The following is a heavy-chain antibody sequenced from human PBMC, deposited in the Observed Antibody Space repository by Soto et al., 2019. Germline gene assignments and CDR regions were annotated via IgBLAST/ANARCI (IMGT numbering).Heavy chain of an antibody. CDR1: GVTCITSY. V-gene: IGHV3-74*03. CDR3: VGGPLGYSYGRL. CDR2: IHGDGRST. J-gene: IGHJ4*02. D-gene: IGHD5-18*01. Sequence: VGSLRLSCAVSGVTCITSYLRWVRQAPGKGLVWVSRIHGDGRSTEYADSVKGRFTISRDDAKSTLYLQMNSLKPDDTAVYYCVGGPLGYSYGRLWGQGTLVTVSS.